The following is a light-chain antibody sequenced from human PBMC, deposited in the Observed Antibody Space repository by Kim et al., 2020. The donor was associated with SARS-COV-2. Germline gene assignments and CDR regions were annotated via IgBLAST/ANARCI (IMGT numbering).Light chain of an antibody. CDR1: QNISDY. Sequence: GDRVTLTCRASQNISDYVNWYQQKPGKAPNLLIYAASNLQRGGPSRFSGSGAGTAFALTINSLQPEDFATYFCQQSFSFPYTFGQGTKGE. V-gene: IGKV1-39*01. CDR3: QQSFSFPYT. J-gene: IGKJ2*01. CDR2: AAS.